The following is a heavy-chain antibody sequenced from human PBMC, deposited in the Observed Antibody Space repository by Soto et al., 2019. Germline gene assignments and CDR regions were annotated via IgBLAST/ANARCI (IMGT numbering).Heavy chain of an antibody. J-gene: IGHJ4*02. CDR2: ISYDGSNK. CDR3: ARVTAVDYDILTG. D-gene: IGHD3-9*01. Sequence: GGSLRLSCAASGFTFSSYAMHWVRQAPGKGLEWVAVISYDGSNKYYADAVKGRFTISRDNSKNTLYLQMNSLRAEDTAVYYCARVTAVDYDILTGWGQGTLVTVSS. V-gene: IGHV3-30-3*01. CDR1: GFTFSSYA.